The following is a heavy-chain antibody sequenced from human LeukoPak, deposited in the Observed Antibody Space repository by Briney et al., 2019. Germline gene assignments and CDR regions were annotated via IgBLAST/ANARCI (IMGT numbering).Heavy chain of an antibody. CDR2: ISGSGGST. J-gene: IGHJ4*02. D-gene: IGHD3-10*01. V-gene: IGHV3-23*01. CDR3: ARDRAVGLWFGELLFY. CDR1: GFTFSSYA. Sequence: GGSLRLSCAASGFTFSSYAMSWVRQAPGKGLEWVSAISGSGGSTYYADSVKGRFTISRDNSKNTLYLQMNSLRAEDTAVYYCARDRAVGLWFGELLFYWGQGTLVTVSS.